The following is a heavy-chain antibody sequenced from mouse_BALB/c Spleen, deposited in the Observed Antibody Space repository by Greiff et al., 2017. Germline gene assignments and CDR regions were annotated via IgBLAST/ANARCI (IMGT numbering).Heavy chain of an antibody. CDR3: ALRRGYYYAMDY. D-gene: IGHD2-12*01. CDR1: GYTFTSYW. J-gene: IGHJ4*01. V-gene: IGHV1-87*01. CDR2: IYPGDGDT. Sequence: VKLQESGAELARPGASVKLSCKASGYTFTSYWMQWVKQRPGQGLEWIGAIYPGDGDTRYTQKFKGKATLTADKSSSTAYMQLSSLASEDSAVYYCALRRGYYYAMDYWGQGTSVTVSS.